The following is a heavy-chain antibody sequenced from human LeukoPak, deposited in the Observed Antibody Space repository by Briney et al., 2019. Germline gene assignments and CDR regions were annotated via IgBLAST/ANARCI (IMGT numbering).Heavy chain of an antibody. D-gene: IGHD1-14*01. CDR1: GGSFSGYY. Sequence: SETLPLTCAVYGGSFSGYYWSWIRQPPGKGLDWIGEINHSGNTNYNPSLKSRVTISVDTSKNQFSLKLSSVTAADTAVYYCARGRNSKPGNWGQGTLVTVSS. J-gene: IGHJ4*02. V-gene: IGHV4-34*01. CDR2: INHSGNT. CDR3: ARGRNSKPGN.